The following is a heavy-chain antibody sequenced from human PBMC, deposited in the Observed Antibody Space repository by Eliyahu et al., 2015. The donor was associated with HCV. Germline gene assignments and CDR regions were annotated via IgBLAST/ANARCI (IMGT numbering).Heavy chain of an antibody. CDR3: ARGLGAAAARAFDY. J-gene: IGHJ4*02. Sequence: EVQLVESGGGLIQPGGSLRLSCAASGFTVSSNYMSWVRQAPGKGLEWVSVIYSGGMTYYEDSVKGRFTISRDNSKNTLFLQMNSLRAEDTAVYYCARGLGAAAARAFDYWGQGTLVTVSS. CDR2: IYSGGMT. V-gene: IGHV3-53*01. CDR1: GFTVSSNY. D-gene: IGHD6-13*01.